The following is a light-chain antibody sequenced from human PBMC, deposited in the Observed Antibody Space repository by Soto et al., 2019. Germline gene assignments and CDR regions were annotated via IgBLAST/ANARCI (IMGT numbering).Light chain of an antibody. CDR3: QQTYSTLRI. J-gene: IGKJ2*02. Sequence: DIQMTQSPSSLSASVGDRVTITCRASQSISSYLNWYQQKPGKAPKLLIYAASSLQSGVPSRFSGSESGTDFTLTISSLQPEDCATYYCQQTYSTLRIFGQGTKLEIK. CDR1: QSISSY. V-gene: IGKV1-39*01. CDR2: AAS.